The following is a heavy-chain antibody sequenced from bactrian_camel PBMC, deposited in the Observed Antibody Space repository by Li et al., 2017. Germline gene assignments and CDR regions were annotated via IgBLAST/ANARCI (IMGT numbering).Heavy chain of an antibody. CDR1: GFTFSRYE. D-gene: IGHD3*01. V-gene: IGHV3S1*01. CDR3: AKDQRVRGWMVSSGVEYDF. J-gene: IGHJ4*01. Sequence: VQLVESGGGLVQPGGSLRLSCAASGFTFSRYEMSWVRQAPGKGLEWVSGMNIRGATYYVDSVKGRFAISRDNTKNTLHLQLNDLKPEDTGIYFCAKDQRVRGWMVSSGVEYDFWGQGTQVTVS. CDR2: MNIRGAT.